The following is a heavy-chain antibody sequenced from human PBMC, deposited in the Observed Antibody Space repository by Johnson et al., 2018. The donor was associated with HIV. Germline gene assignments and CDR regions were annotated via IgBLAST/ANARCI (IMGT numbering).Heavy chain of an antibody. CDR3: ARETRSAAADHGACDV. V-gene: IGHV3-30*14. CDR2: IGYDGSDK. Sequence: QVQLVESGGGVVQPGRSLRLSCAASGFTFSSYAMHWVRQAPGKGLEWVAVIGYDGSDKYYADSVKGRVTISRDNPKNTVYLQMNSLRAEDTAVYYCARETRSAAADHGACDVCGQVTMVTVSS. J-gene: IGHJ3*01. CDR1: GFTFSSYA. D-gene: IGHD6-13*01.